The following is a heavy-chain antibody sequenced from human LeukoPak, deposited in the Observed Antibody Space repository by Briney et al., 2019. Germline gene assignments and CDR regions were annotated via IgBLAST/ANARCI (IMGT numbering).Heavy chain of an antibody. Sequence: GGSLRLSCAASGFTFNNYVMNWVRQTPGKGLEWVSGISGSGGSTYYADSVKGRFTISRDNSKNTLYLQMNSLRAEDTAVYYCAKDREHYDFWSGYYFGYWGQGTLVTVSS. D-gene: IGHD3-3*01. V-gene: IGHV3-23*01. J-gene: IGHJ4*02. CDR1: GFTFNNYV. CDR3: AKDREHYDFWSGYYFGY. CDR2: ISGSGGST.